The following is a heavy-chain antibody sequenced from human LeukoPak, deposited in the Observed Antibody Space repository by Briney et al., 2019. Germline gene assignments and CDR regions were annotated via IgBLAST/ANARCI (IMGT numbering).Heavy chain of an antibody. CDR1: GGTFSSYA. Sequence: SVKVSCKASGGTFSSYAISWVRQAPGQGLEWMRRIIPILGIANYAQKFQGRVTITADKSTSTAYMELSSLRSEDTAVYYCARCTIKQQLLDYWGQGTLVTVSS. V-gene: IGHV1-69*04. CDR2: IIPILGIA. CDR3: ARCTIKQQLLDY. J-gene: IGHJ4*02. D-gene: IGHD6-13*01.